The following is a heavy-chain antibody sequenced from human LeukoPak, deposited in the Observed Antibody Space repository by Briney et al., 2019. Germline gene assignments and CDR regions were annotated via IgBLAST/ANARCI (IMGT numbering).Heavy chain of an antibody. Sequence: ASVKVSCKASGGTFSSYAVSWVRQAPGQGLEWMGRIIPIFGTTNYAQKFQGRVTITTDESTSTAYMELSSLRCEDTAVYYCARDPPDLALIYVGGQRTLVTVSS. D-gene: IGHD3-3*01. CDR2: IIPIFGTT. J-gene: IGHJ4*02. CDR1: GGTFSSYA. CDR3: ARDPPDLALIYV. V-gene: IGHV1-69*05.